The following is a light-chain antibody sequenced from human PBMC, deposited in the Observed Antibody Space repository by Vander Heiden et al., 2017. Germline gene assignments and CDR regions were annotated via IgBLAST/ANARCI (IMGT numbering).Light chain of an antibody. CDR1: QCISSW. V-gene: IGKV1-5*01. J-gene: IGKJ2*01. CDR3: QQYNSYSPPYT. CDR2: DVS. Sequence: DIQMTQSPSTLSASVVDRVTITCPASQCISSWLAWYQQKAGKAPTFLIFDVSSLESGVPSRCSGSGSGIEFTLTISRLQPDDFAIYYCQQYNSYSPPYTFGQGTKLEIK.